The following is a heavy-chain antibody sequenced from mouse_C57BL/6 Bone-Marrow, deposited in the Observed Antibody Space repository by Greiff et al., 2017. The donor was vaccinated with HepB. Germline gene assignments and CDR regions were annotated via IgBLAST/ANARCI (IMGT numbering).Heavy chain of an antibody. CDR2: ILPGSGST. Sequence: QVQLQQSGAELMKPGASVKLSCKATGYTFTGYWIEWVKQRPGHGLEWIGEILPGSGSTNYNEKFKGKATFTADTSSNTAYMPLSSLTTEDSASYYCGKWGTGQLRLYAMDYWGQGNSVTVSS. CDR3: GKWGTGQLRLYAMDY. CDR1: GYTFTGYW. J-gene: IGHJ4*01. V-gene: IGHV1-9*01. D-gene: IGHD3-2*02.